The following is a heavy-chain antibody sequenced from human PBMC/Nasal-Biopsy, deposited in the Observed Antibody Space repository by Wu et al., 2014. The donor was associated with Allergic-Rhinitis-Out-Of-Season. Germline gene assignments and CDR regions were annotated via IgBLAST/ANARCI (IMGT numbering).Heavy chain of an antibody. D-gene: IGHD3-10*01. J-gene: IGHJ6*02. CDR2: VFYGTTT. Sequence: TLSLTCVVSGDSIRSTSYNWAWIRQSPGRGLEWIGSVFYGTTTYYNPSLRSRVALSADTSKRQFSLTVTSVTVADTGVYYCAREGAGRRPYYYYGMDVWGQGTTVTVSS. CDR3: AREGAGRRPYYYYGMDV. V-gene: IGHV4-39*02. CDR1: GDSIRSTSYN.